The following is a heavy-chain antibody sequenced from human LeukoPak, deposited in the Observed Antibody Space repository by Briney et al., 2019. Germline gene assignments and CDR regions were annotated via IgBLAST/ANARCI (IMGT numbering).Heavy chain of an antibody. J-gene: IGHJ2*01. CDR1: GDSINNYY. CDR2: MSYSGRS. V-gene: IGHV4-59*01. D-gene: IGHD6-13*01. Sequence: SETLSLTCTVSGDSINNYYWSWIRQTPEKGLEWIGYMSYSGRSDYGPSLKSRVTMSIDTSKNQFSLKLISVTAADTAVYYCARVYYSSSYDYWYFDLWGRGTLVTVSS. CDR3: ARVYYSSSYDYWYFDL.